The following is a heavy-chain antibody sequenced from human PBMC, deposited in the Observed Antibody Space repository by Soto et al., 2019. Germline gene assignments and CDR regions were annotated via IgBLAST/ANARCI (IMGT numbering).Heavy chain of an antibody. CDR1: GGSISSSSYY. J-gene: IGHJ4*02. CDR2: IYYSGTT. V-gene: IGHV4-39*01. CDR3: ASPGAMVRVGPFDY. Sequence: QLQLQESGPGLVKPSETLSLSCTVSGGSISSSSYYWGWIRQPPGKGLEWIGRIYYSGTTYYNPSLKSRVTLSAVTSKNQSSPNLSSVTAAAPAVNYCASPGAMVRVGPFDYWGQGTLVTVSS. D-gene: IGHD3-10*01.